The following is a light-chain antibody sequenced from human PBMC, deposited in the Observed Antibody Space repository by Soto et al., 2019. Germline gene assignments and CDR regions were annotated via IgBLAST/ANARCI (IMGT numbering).Light chain of an antibody. J-gene: IGLJ2*01. Sequence: SALTEPASVSGSPGQSITISCTGTSSDVGGYNYVSWYQQHPGKAPKLMIYDVSIRPSGVSNRFSGSKSGNTASLTISGLQAEDEADYYCSSYTSSSTLEVFGGGTKLTVL. CDR1: SSDVGGYNY. V-gene: IGLV2-14*01. CDR3: SSYTSSSTLEV. CDR2: DVS.